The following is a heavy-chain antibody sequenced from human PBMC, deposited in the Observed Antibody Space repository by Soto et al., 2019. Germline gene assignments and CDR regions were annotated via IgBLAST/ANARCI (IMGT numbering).Heavy chain of an antibody. CDR1: VGSVSSATYF. Sequence: PSETLSLTCPVSVGSVSSATYFWSWVRQPPGRGLEWIAYILHSDSAMYNPSLKSRVTILLNTSKTQFSLRLTSVTAADTAVYYCARGMYNSGWNLDLWGQGSVVTSPQ. V-gene: IGHV4-61*01. CDR2: ILHSDSA. D-gene: IGHD6-19*01. CDR3: ARGMYNSGWNLDL. J-gene: IGHJ5*02.